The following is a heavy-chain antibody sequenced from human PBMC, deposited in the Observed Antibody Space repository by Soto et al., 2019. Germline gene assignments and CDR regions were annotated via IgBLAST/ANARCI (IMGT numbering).Heavy chain of an antibody. CDR2: IYYSGST. Sequence: SEPLALTCTVSGGSVSSGSYYWSWIRQPPGKGLEWIGYIYYSGSTNYNPSLKSRVTISVDTSKNQFSLRLSSVTAADTAVYYCASRDYGGLNWFDPWGQGTLVTFYS. CDR1: GGSVSSGSYY. J-gene: IGHJ5*02. CDR3: ASRDYGGLNWFDP. D-gene: IGHD4-17*01. V-gene: IGHV4-61*01.